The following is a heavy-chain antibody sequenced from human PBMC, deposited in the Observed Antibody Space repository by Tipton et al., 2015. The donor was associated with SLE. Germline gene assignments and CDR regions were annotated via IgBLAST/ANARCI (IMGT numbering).Heavy chain of an antibody. J-gene: IGHJ4*02. D-gene: IGHD6-19*01. CDR2: IRYDGSNK. Sequence: SLRLSCAASGFTFSTYGMHWVRQAQAPGKGLEWVAFIRYDGSNKYYADSVKGRFTISRDNSKNTLYLQMNSLRAEDTAVYYCAKDWGLYFYSSGWNYWGQGTLVTVSS. V-gene: IGHV3-30*02. CDR3: AKDWGLYFYSSGWNY. CDR1: GFTFSTYG.